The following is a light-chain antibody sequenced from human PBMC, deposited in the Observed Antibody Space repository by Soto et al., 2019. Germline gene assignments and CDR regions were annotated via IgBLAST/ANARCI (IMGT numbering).Light chain of an antibody. CDR2: GAS. CDR3: QQRGNWPLT. Sequence: EIVMTQSPATLPVSPGERATLSCRASQSVSSNLAWYQQKPGQAPRFLIYGASTRATGIPARFSGSGSGTDFTLAISSLEPEDFAVYYCQQRGNWPLTFGGGTKVDIK. J-gene: IGKJ4*01. CDR1: QSVSSN. V-gene: IGKV3-15*01.